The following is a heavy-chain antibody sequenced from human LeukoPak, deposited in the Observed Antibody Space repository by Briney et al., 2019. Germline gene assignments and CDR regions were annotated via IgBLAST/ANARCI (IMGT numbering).Heavy chain of an antibody. CDR1: GGSVSSSSYY. CDR2: IYYSGST. J-gene: IGHJ5*02. CDR3: ARSIDLDYGDYGTWFVP. V-gene: IGHV4-39*01. Sequence: SETLSLTCIVSGGSVSSSSYYWGWIRQPPGKGLEWIVSIYYSGSTYYNPSLKSRFTISVDTSKNQFSLKLSSVTAADTAVYYCARSIDLDYGDYGTWFVPWGQGTLVTVSS. D-gene: IGHD4-17*01.